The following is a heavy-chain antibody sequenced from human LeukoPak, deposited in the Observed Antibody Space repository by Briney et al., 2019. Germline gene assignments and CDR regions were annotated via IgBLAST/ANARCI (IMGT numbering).Heavy chain of an antibody. CDR3: ARSGWFGEASML. D-gene: IGHD3-10*01. V-gene: IGHV4-39*01. CDR2: IYYSGTT. CDR1: GGSISSSSYY. Sequence: SETLSLTCTVSGGSISSSSYYWGWIRQPPGKGLEWIGSIYYSGTTYYNPSLKSRVTIPVDTSKNQFSLKLSSVTAADTAVYYCARSGWFGEASMLWGQGTLVTVSS. J-gene: IGHJ4*02.